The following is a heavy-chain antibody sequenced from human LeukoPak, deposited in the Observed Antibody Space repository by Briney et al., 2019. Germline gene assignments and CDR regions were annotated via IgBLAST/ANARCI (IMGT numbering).Heavy chain of an antibody. V-gene: IGHV4-34*01. Sequence: PSETLSLTCAVYGGSFSGYYWSWIRQPPGKGLEWIGEINHSGSTNYNPSLKSRVTISVDTSKNQFSLKLSSVTAADTAVYYCARGTRGVIIPFPFDYGGKGPLVPVPS. CDR3: ARGTRGVIIPFPFDY. CDR2: INHSGST. J-gene: IGHJ4*02. D-gene: IGHD3-10*01. CDR1: GGSFSGYY.